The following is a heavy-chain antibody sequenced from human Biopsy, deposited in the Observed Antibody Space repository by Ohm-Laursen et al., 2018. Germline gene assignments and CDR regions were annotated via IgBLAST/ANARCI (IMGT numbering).Heavy chain of an antibody. V-gene: IGHV3-48*03. D-gene: IGHD2-15*01. Sequence: SLRLSCAASGFTFTTYEMNWVRQAPGKGLEWVSYMSYSGNTIYYADSVKGRFTISRDNAKSSLYLQMNSLRAEDTAVYYCARAYPPPGRRLVVVAGDFDCWGQGTRVTVSS. CDR2: MSYSGNTI. CDR3: ARAYPPPGRRLVVVAGDFDC. CDR1: GFTFTTYE. J-gene: IGHJ4*02.